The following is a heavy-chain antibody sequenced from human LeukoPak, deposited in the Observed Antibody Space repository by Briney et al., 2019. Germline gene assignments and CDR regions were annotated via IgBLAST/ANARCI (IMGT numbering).Heavy chain of an antibody. Sequence: GGSLRLSCAASGFTFSSYWMTWVRQAPGKGLEWVANIKEDGSEKYYVDSVKGRVTIYRDNAKNSLYLEMNSLRAEDTAVYYCARGRLTFDYWGQGSLVTVSS. CDR1: GFTFSSYW. J-gene: IGHJ4*02. V-gene: IGHV3-7*01. CDR3: ARGRLTFDY. CDR2: IKEDGSEK. D-gene: IGHD3-16*01.